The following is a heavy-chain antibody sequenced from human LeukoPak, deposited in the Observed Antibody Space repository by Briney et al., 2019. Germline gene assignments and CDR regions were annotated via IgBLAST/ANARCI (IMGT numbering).Heavy chain of an antibody. J-gene: IGHJ5*02. CDR1: GGSFSGYY. CDR3: AGPRGWFGEYLNWFDP. Sequence: SETLSLSCAVYGGSFSGYYWSWIRQPPGKGLEWIGEINHSGSTNYNPSLKSRVTISVDTSKNQFSLKLSSVTAEDTAVYCCAGPRGWFGEYLNWFDPWGQGTLVTVSS. D-gene: IGHD3-10*01. V-gene: IGHV4-34*01. CDR2: INHSGST.